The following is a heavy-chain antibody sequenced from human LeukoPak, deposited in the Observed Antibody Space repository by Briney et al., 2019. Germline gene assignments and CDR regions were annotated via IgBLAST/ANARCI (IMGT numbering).Heavy chain of an antibody. J-gene: IGHJ4*02. CDR2: TSSDLNVK. CDR3: AREGYYGSGSPPSLYFDY. CDR1: GFTFRNYV. V-gene: IGHV3-30-3*01. D-gene: IGHD3-10*01. Sequence: GGSLGLSCAASGFTFRNYVIHWVHQAPGKGLEWVAVTSSDLNVKLYADSVKGRFTISRDNSRSTLYLQMNSLRPEDTAIYYCAREGYYGSGSPPSLYFDYWGQGTLVTVSS.